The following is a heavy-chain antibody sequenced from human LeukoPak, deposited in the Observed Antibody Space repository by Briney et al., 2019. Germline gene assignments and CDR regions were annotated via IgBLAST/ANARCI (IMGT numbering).Heavy chain of an antibody. J-gene: IGHJ4*02. CDR2: IDHSGST. V-gene: IGHV4-34*01. D-gene: IGHD3-9*01. Sequence: SETLSLTCAVYGGSFSGYYWSWIRQPPGKGLEWIGEIDHSGSTNYNPSLKSRVTISVDTSKNQFSLKLSSVTAADTAVYYCARGPAVLRYFDWLLSFDYWGQGTLVTVSS. CDR3: ARGPAVLRYFDWLLSFDY. CDR1: GGSFSGYY.